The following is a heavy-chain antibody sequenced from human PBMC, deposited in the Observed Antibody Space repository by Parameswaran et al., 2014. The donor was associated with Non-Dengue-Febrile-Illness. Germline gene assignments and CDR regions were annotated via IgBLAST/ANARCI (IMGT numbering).Heavy chain of an antibody. CDR2: INPNTGNP. CDR3: ARDLVPYSMSYYYYGMDV. V-gene: IGHV7-4-1*02. D-gene: IGHD4-11*01. J-gene: IGHJ6*02. Sequence: ASVKVSCKASGYTFTSYAMNWVRQAPGQGLEWMGWINPNTGNPTYAQGFTGRFVFSLDTSVSTAYLQISSLKAEDTAVYYCARDLVPYSMSYYYYGMDVWGQGTTVTVSS. CDR1: GYTFTSYA.